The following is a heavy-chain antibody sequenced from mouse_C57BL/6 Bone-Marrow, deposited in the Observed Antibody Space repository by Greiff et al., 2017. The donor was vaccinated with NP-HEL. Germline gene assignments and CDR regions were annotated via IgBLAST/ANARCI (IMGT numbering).Heavy chain of an antibody. D-gene: IGHD1-1*01. CDR1: GYTFTSYW. CDR2: LDPSDSYT. J-gene: IGHJ4*01. Sequence: QVQLQQPGAELVKPGASVKLSCKASGYTFTSYWMQWVKQRPGQGLEWIGELDPSDSYTNYNQKFKGKATLTVDKSSSTAYMQLSSLTSEDSAVYYCARRGSSPHYYAMDYWGQGTSVTVSS. CDR3: ARRGSSPHYYAMDY. V-gene: IGHV1-50*01.